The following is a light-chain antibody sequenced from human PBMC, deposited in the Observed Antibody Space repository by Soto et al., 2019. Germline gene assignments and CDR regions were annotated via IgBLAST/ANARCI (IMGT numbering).Light chain of an antibody. V-gene: IGLV2-8*01. CDR1: SSDVGGYNY. CDR3: SSYAGSNNLVV. J-gene: IGLJ2*01. Sequence: QSALTQPPSASGSPGQSVTISCTGTSSDVGGYNYVSWYQQLPDKAPKLMIYEVSKRPSGVPDRFSGSKSGNTASLTVSGLRAEDEADYYCSSYAGSNNLVVFGGGTKRTVL. CDR2: EVS.